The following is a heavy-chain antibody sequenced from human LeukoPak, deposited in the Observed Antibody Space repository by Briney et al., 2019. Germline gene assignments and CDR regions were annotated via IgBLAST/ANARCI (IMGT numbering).Heavy chain of an antibody. D-gene: IGHD1-26*01. CDR1: GGSISSGGYS. V-gene: IGHV4-30-2*01. CDR3: ARDSPKRYSGSYFDY. CDR2: IYHSGST. Sequence: SQTLSLTCAVSGGSISSGGYSWSWIRQPPGKGLEWIGYIYHSGSTYYNSSLKSRVAISVDRSKNQFSLKLASVTAADTAVYYCARDSPKRYSGSYFDYWGQGTLVTVSS. J-gene: IGHJ4*02.